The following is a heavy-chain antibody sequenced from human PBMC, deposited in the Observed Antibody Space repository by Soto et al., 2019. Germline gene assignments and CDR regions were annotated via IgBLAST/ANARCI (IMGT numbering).Heavy chain of an antibody. J-gene: IGHJ4*02. CDR1: RFTFSDYF. CDR3: VRDSLSWELTGGFDY. D-gene: IGHD1-26*01. CDR2: LSRTGTTR. Sequence: QVHLVESGGGLVKPGGSLRLSCAASRFTFSDYFMLWIRQAPGKGLEWVSYLSRTGTTRHYADSVKGRFTISRDNAKNSLYLQMNSLRAEDTAVYYCVRDSLSWELTGGFDYWGQGTLVTVSS. V-gene: IGHV3-11*01.